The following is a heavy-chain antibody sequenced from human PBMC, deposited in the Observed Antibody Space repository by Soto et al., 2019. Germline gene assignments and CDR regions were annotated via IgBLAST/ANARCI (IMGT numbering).Heavy chain of an antibody. CDR3: AIDWTGETCPCLDV. Sequence: EVQLLECGGGLVQPGGSLRLSYAAAGFSFSNYALTWVCQSPENGMEWVSTFSGSGGSTYYADSVRGRFTISRDNSKNTLFLHMNSLSVEDTAIYYCAIDWTGETCPCLDVWGQGTTVPVS. CDR1: GFSFSNYA. D-gene: IGHD3-3*01. J-gene: IGHJ6*02. V-gene: IGHV3-23*01. CDR2: FSGSGGST.